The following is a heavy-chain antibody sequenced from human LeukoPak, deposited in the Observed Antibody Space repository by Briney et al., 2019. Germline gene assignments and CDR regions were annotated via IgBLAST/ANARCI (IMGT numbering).Heavy chain of an antibody. CDR2: ISGDGEST. J-gene: IGHJ3*02. D-gene: IGHD3-10*01. V-gene: IGHV3-23*01. CDR1: GFSFSTYA. CDR3: AKGFRGAATDAFDI. Sequence: GGSLRLSCAASGFSFSTYAMNWVRQAPGKGLEWVSLISGDGESTYADSVKGRFTLSRDNSKRTLYLQMNSLRAEDTAVYYCAKGFRGAATDAFDIWGQGTMVTVSS.